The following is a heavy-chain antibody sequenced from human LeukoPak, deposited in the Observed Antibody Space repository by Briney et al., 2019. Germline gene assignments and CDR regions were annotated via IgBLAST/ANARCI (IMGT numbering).Heavy chain of an antibody. CDR2: INHSGST. Sequence: SETLSLTCAVYGGSFSGYYWSWIRQPPGKGLEWIGEINHSGSTNYNPSLKSRVTISVDTSKNQFSLKLSSVTAADTAVYYCARENSSGYYREYYFDYWGQGTLVTVSS. V-gene: IGHV4-34*01. CDR1: GGSFSGYY. CDR3: ARENSSGYYREYYFDY. J-gene: IGHJ4*02. D-gene: IGHD3-22*01.